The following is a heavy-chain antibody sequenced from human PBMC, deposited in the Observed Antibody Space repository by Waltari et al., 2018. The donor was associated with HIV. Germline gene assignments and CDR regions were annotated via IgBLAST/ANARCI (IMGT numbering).Heavy chain of an antibody. Sequence: QVQLQESGPGLAMPSETLPLTCAGAGYSLSSAHSWACILPPPGKGLGLIGRIYQSWRTYFHPSPKSRITISGDTSKNQFSLKLSSVTAADTAVYYCARGPGVLNTEIDYWGQGTLVTVSS. CDR3: ARGPGVLNTEIDY. J-gene: IGHJ4*02. CDR1: GYSLSSAHS. D-gene: IGHD5-18*01. V-gene: IGHV4-38-2*01. CDR2: IYQSWRT.